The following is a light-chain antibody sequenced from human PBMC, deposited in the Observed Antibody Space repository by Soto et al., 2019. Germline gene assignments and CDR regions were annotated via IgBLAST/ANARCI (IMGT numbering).Light chain of an antibody. CDR2: RAS. CDR1: QSISNN. V-gene: IGKV3-15*01. CDR3: QQYSDWPLT. Sequence: EILMTQSPAPLFLSPGQRATLSCRASQSISNNLAWYQQRPGQAPRLLIYRASTGATGIPARFSGFGSGTDFTLTINGLQSEDFAVYYCQQYSDWPLTFGQGTKVDIK. J-gene: IGKJ1*01.